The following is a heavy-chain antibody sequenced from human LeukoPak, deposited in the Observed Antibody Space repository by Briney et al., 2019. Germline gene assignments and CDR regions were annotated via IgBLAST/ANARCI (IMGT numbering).Heavy chain of an antibody. CDR1: GASISHY. J-gene: IGHJ2*01. V-gene: IGHV4-59*11. CDR3: ARVIAGTVNWYFDL. D-gene: IGHD6-13*01. Sequence: PSETLSLTCTVSGASISHYWSWIRQPPGKGLEWIGYIHESGSTNYNPSLKSRVAISVDTSKNQFSLKVTSVTAADTAVYYCARVIAGTVNWYFDLWGRGTLVTVSS. CDR2: IHESGST.